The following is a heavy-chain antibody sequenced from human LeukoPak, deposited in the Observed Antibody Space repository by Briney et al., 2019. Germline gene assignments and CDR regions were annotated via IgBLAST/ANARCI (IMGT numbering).Heavy chain of an antibody. V-gene: IGHV4-59*11. D-gene: IGHD3-16*01. J-gene: IGHJ4*02. CDR2: IYYSGST. CDR3: ARTPYRNYFDY. CDR1: GGIISSHY. Sequence: SETLSLTCTVSGGIISSHYWSWIRQPPGKGLEWIGYIYYSGSTNYNPSLKSRVTISVDTSKNQFSLKLSSVTAADTAVYYCARTPYRNYFDYWGQGTLVTVSS.